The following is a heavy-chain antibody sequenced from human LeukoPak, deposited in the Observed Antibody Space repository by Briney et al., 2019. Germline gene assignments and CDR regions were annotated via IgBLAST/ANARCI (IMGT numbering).Heavy chain of an antibody. CDR3: AKDPYDSSGYYYSEYFQH. CDR1: GFTFSDYY. V-gene: IGHV3-11*01. J-gene: IGHJ1*01. CDR2: ISSSGATI. Sequence: GGSLRLSCAGSGFTFSDYYMSWIRQAPGKGLEWVSYISSSGATIDYADSVKGRFTISRDNAKNSLYLQMNSLRAEDTAVYYCAKDPYDSSGYYYSEYFQHWGQGTLVTVSS. D-gene: IGHD3-22*01.